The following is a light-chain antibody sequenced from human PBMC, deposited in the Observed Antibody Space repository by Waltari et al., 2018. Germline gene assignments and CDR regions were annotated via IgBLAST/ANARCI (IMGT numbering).Light chain of an antibody. CDR1: NIGSKS. CDR3: QVWDSSSDHWL. Sequence: SYVLTQPPSVSVAPGQTATITCGGNNIGSKSVHWYQQKPGQAPVLVVFDDSARPAGIPDRLSGSNSENTATLSISRVEAGDEADYYCQVWDSSSDHWLFGGGTKLTVL. J-gene: IGLJ3*02. V-gene: IGLV3-21*02. CDR2: DDS.